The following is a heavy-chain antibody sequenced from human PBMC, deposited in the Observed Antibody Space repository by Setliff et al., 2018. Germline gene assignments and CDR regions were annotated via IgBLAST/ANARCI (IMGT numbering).Heavy chain of an antibody. D-gene: IGHD1-7*01. CDR2: ISGSGGAT. J-gene: IGHJ5*02. V-gene: IGHV3-23*01. Sequence: LSCAASGFTFSSYAMTWVRQAPGKGLEWVSGISGSGGATYYAASVKGRFSISRDNSKNTLSLQMNSLRAEDTAIYYCAKYPSNSVYNYFDPWGQGTLVTVSS. CDR3: AKYPSNSVYNYFDP. CDR1: GFTFSSYA.